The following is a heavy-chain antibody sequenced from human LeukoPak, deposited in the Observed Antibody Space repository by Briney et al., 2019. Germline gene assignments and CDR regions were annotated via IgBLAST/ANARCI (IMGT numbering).Heavy chain of an antibody. CDR2: ISSGTNYI. Sequence: GGSLRLXCAASGFIYDNYNMNWVRQAPGKGLEWVSSISSGTNYIFQADSVKGRFTISKDSARNSLSLQVNSLRADDTAVYYCARSAGGNYFDYWDQGTLVTVSS. CDR3: ARSAGGNYFDY. V-gene: IGHV3-21*01. D-gene: IGHD2-8*02. J-gene: IGHJ4*02. CDR1: GFIYDNYN.